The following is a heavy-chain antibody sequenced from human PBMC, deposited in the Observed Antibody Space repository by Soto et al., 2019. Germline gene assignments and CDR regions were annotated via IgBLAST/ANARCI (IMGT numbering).Heavy chain of an antibody. Sequence: SVKVSCKASGGTFSSYAISWVRQAPGQGLEWMGGIIPIFGTANYAQKFQGRVTITADESTSTAYMELSSLRSEDTAVYYCARGLCSGGSCYHGSYYYYGMDVWGQGTTVTVSS. CDR2: IIPIFGTA. CDR3: ARGLCSGGSCYHGSYYYYGMDV. CDR1: GGTFSSYA. D-gene: IGHD2-15*01. J-gene: IGHJ6*02. V-gene: IGHV1-69*13.